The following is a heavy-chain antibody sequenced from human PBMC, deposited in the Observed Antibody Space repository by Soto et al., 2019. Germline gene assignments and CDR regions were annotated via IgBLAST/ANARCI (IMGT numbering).Heavy chain of an antibody. J-gene: IGHJ4*02. CDR3: ARESRFSEWLFPSEPYYFDY. Sequence: PSETLSLTCTVSGGSVSSGSYYWSWIRQPPGKGLEWIGYIYYSGSTNYNPSLKSRVTISVDTSKNQFSLKLSSVTAADTAVYYCARESRFSEWLFPSEPYYFDYWGQGTLVTVSS. CDR2: IYYSGST. D-gene: IGHD3-3*01. V-gene: IGHV4-61*01. CDR1: GGSVSSGSYY.